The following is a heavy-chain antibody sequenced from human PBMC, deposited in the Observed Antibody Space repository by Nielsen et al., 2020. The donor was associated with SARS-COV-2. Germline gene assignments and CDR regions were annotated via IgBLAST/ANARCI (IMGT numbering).Heavy chain of an antibody. V-gene: IGHV3-30*04. Sequence: GGSLRLSCAASGLTFSSYAMHWVRQVAGKGLEWVAIVSRDGSDTFYVDSVKGRFTISRDNSKNTVYLQMNSLRAEDTAVYYCARGNGWGSYFDYWGQGTLVTVSS. D-gene: IGHD7-27*01. CDR1: GLTFSSYA. CDR2: VSRDGSDT. CDR3: ARGNGWGSYFDY. J-gene: IGHJ4*02.